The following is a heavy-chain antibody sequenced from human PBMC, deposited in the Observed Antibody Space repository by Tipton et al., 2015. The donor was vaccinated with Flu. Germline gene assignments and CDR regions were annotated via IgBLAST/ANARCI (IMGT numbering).Heavy chain of an antibody. D-gene: IGHD2-15*01. V-gene: IGHV4-59*11. CDR2: LYYSGSR. Sequence: TLSLTCSVSGGSISTHYWSWIRQPPGKGLEWIGYLYYSGSRNYNPSLKGRVSISGDASKRRFSLRLNSVTAADTAVYYCARGGDYTVVGDYWGQGILVTVSS. CDR3: ARGGDYTVVGDY. J-gene: IGHJ4*02. CDR1: GGSISTHY.